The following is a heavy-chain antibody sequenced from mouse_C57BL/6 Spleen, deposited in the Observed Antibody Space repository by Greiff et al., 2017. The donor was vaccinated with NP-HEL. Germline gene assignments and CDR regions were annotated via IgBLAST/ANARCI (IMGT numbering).Heavy chain of an antibody. CDR2: IRNKANGYTT. D-gene: IGHD1-1*01. J-gene: IGHJ1*03. Sequence: EVQLVESGGGLVQPGGSLSLSCAASGFTFTDYYMSWVRQPPGKALEWLGFIRNKANGYTTEYSASVKGRFTISRDNSQSILYLQMNALRAEDSATYYCARPFITTVNWYFDVWGTGTTVTVSS. CDR1: GFTFTDYY. CDR3: ARPFITTVNWYFDV. V-gene: IGHV7-3*01.